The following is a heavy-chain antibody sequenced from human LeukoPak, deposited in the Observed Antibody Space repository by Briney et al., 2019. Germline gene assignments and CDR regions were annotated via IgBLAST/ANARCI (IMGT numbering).Heavy chain of an antibody. Sequence: GGSLRLSCAASRFDFSTYGMHWVRQAPGKGLEWVAIIWYDGTTKYYADSVKGRFTISRDSAKNSLYLQMNSLRADDTAVYYCYSSDGYWGQGTLVTVSS. CDR3: YSSDGY. V-gene: IGHV3-33*03. J-gene: IGHJ4*02. CDR2: IWYDGTTK. CDR1: RFDFSTYG. D-gene: IGHD6-19*01.